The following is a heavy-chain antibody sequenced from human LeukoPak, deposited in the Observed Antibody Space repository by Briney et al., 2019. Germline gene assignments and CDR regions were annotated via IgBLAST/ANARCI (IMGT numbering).Heavy chain of an antibody. CDR3: ARVYYGRGGGDAFDI. CDR2: IYHSGST. D-gene: IGHD3-10*02. J-gene: IGHJ3*02. Sequence: PSETLSLTCTVSGGSISSGGYYWSWIRQPPGKGLEWIGYIYHSGSTYYNPSLKSRVTISVDRSKNQFSLKLSSVTAAVTAVYYCARVYYGRGGGDAFDIWGQGTMVTVSS. CDR1: GGSISSGGYY. V-gene: IGHV4-30-2*01.